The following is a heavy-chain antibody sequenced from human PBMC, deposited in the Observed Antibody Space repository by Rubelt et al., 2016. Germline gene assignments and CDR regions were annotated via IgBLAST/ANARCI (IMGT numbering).Heavy chain of an antibody. V-gene: IGHV4-34*01. D-gene: IGHD5-18*01. CDR1: GGSFSGYY. Sequence: QVQLQQWGAGLLKPSETLSLTCAVYGGSFSGYYWSWIRQPPGKGLEWIGEINHSGSTNYNPSLKIRVTMSVDTSKNQFSLKLSSVTAADTAVYYCARGGDTAMPVAGFDYWGQGTLVTVSS. CDR3: ARGGDTAMPVAGFDY. J-gene: IGHJ4*02. CDR2: INHSGST.